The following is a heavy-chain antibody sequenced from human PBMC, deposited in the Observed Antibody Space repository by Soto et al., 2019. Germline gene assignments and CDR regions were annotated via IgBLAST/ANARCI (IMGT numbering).Heavy chain of an antibody. V-gene: IGHV4-31*03. CDR2: IYYSGST. J-gene: IGHJ6*02. CDR1: GGSISSGGYY. CDR3: ASSSIYGSGSYYSYYYYGMDV. Sequence: QVQLQESGPGLVKPSQTLSLTCTVSGGSISSGGYYWSWIRQHPGKGLEWIGYIYYSGSTYYNPSFNSRVTIAVEPSRNQFSLKLSSVTAADTAVYYCASSSIYGSGSYYSYYYYGMDVWGQGTTVTVSS. D-gene: IGHD3-10*01.